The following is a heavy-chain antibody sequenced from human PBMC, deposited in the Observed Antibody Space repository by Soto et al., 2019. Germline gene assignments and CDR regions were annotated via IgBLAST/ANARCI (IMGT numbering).Heavy chain of an antibody. Sequence: PSETLSLICTVSGGSISSGGYYWSWIRQHPGKGLEWIGYIYYSGSTYYNPSLKGRVTISVDTSKKQFSLKLSSVTAAYTAVYFCARDRGYESSLGLYYWGQGTLVTVSS. D-gene: IGHD3-22*01. J-gene: IGHJ4*02. CDR3: ARDRGYESSLGLYY. CDR2: IYYSGST. V-gene: IGHV4-31*03. CDR1: GGSISSGGYY.